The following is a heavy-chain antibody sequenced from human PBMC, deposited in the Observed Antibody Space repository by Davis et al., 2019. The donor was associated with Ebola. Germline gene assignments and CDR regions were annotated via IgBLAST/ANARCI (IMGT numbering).Heavy chain of an antibody. CDR1: GGSIMTYY. D-gene: IGHD1-26*01. Sequence: MPSETLSLTCTVSGGSIMTYYWGWIRQPPGRGLEWIGYIFDTGSTTYNPSLRSRVTISVETSRNQFSLKLSSATAADTAVYYCARPWYSGTYYDAYDIWGQGTMVAVSS. J-gene: IGHJ3*02. CDR2: IFDTGST. V-gene: IGHV4-59*08. CDR3: ARPWYSGTYYDAYDI.